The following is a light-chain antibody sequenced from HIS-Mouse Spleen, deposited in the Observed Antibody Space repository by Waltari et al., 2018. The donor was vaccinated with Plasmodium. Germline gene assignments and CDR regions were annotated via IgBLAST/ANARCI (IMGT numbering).Light chain of an antibody. CDR2: EGS. CDR3: CSYAGSSTFVYV. CDR1: SSDVGSYNL. J-gene: IGLJ1*01. V-gene: IGLV2-23*03. Sequence: QSALTQPASVSGSPGQSITISCTGTSSDVGSYNLVSWYQQHPGKAPKLMIYEGSKRPSGVCYRFSGSKSGNTASLTISGRQAEDEADYYCCSYAGSSTFVYVFGTGTKVTVL.